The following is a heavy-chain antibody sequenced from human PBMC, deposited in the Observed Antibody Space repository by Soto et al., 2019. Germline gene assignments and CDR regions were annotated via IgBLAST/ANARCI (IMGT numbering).Heavy chain of an antibody. V-gene: IGHV3-30*18. Sequence: QGQLVESGGGVVQPGTSLRLSCEASGFIFSRYGMHWVRQDPGKGLEWVAVISYDGSNKYYAESVKGRFIISRDKSENTLYLQMNSLRAEDTAVYYCAKDLGSGKPYYYYAMDVWGQGTTVTVSS. CDR3: AKDLGSGKPYYYYAMDV. J-gene: IGHJ6*02. D-gene: IGHD3-10*01. CDR2: ISYDGSNK. CDR1: GFIFSRYG.